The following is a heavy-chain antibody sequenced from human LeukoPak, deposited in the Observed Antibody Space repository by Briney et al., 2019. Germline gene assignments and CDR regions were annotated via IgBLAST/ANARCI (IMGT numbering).Heavy chain of an antibody. D-gene: IGHD5-24*01. CDR1: GFTFNNFW. V-gene: IGHV3-7*05. CDR2: IKGDGGEK. J-gene: IGHJ3*02. Sequence: PGGSLRLSCAASGFTFNNFWMSWVRQAPGKGLEWVAIIKGDGGEKYYVDSVKGRFTIARDNAKNSLYLLINRMRAEDTAVYYCAKDRDSHHACDIWGQGTVVTVSS. CDR3: AKDRDSHHACDI.